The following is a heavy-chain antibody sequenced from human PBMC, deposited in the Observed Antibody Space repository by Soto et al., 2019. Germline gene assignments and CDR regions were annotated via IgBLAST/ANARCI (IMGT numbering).Heavy chain of an antibody. CDR2: IHSSGTTI. V-gene: IGHV3-11*01. Sequence: GGPLRLSCAASGFTFRDYYMTWIRQAPGKGLEWVSYIHSSGTTIYYADSVRGRFTISRDNAENSLYLQMNSLRAEDTAMYYCARAVNWNEFDPWGQGTLVTVSS. CDR1: GFTFRDYY. D-gene: IGHD1-1*01. CDR3: ARAVNWNEFDP. J-gene: IGHJ5*02.